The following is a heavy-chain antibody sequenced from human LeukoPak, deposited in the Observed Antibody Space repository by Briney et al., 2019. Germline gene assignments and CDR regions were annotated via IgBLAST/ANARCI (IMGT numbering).Heavy chain of an antibody. CDR2: IYTTGNT. J-gene: IGHJ3*02. CDR1: GGSISSYY. V-gene: IGHV4-4*07. Sequence: SETLSLTCSVSGGSISSYYWSWIRQPAGKGREWIGRIYTTGNTDYNPSLKSRVTMSVDTSKNQFSLKLSSVTAADTAVYYCARARVGALDIWGQGTMVTVSS. D-gene: IGHD3-16*01. CDR3: ARARVGALDI.